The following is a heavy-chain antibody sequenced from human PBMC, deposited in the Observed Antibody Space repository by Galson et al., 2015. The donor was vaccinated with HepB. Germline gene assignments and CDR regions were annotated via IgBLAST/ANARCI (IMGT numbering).Heavy chain of an antibody. D-gene: IGHD2-2*02. J-gene: IGHJ5*02. CDR1: GGTFSSYT. CDR3: ARDRVRYCSSTSCYTTHKGWFDP. CDR2: IIPILGIA. Sequence: SVKVSCKASGGTFSSYTISWVRQAPGQGLEWMGRIIPILGIANYAQKFQGRVTITADKSTSTAYMELSSLRSEDTAVYYCARDRVRYCSSTSCYTTHKGWFDPWGQGTLVTVSS. V-gene: IGHV1-69*04.